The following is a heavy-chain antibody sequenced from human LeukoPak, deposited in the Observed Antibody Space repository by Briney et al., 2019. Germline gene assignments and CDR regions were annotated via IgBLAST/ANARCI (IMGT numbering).Heavy chain of an antibody. CDR2: LRGDGDT. D-gene: IGHD3-3*02. V-gene: IGHV3-23*01. Sequence: GGSLRFSCAASGFTFSSYAMSWVRQAPAGGLEWVSSLRGDGDTFYADSVKGRFTLSRDESRNTVYLQMNNLRVEHTAVYFCAKASWVSSADAVLWGQGPLVTVSS. CDR1: GFTFSSYA. J-gene: IGHJ4*02. CDR3: AKASWVSSADAVL.